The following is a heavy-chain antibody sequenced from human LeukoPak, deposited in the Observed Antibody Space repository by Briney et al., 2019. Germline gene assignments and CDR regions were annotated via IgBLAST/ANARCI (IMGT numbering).Heavy chain of an antibody. Sequence: PGGSLRLSCAASGFTFSSYAMSWVRQAPGKGLEWVSAISGSGGSTYYADSVKGRFTISRDNSKNTLYLQMNSLRAEDTAVYYCARVPRHVRGRPSGPALWGQGTLVTVSS. CDR1: GFTFSSYA. V-gene: IGHV3-23*01. D-gene: IGHD2-2*01. CDR3: ARVPRHVRGRPSGPAL. CDR2: ISGSGGST. J-gene: IGHJ4*02.